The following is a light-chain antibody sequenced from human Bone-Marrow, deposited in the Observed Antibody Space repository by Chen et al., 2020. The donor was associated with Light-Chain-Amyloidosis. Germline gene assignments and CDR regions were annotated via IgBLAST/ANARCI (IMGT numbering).Light chain of an antibody. Sequence: EIVLTQSPATLSLSPGERATLSCRASQSVSSYLAWYQQKPGQAPRLLIYDASNRVTGIPARFSGSGSGTDFTLTISSLEPEDFAVYYCQQRSNWLITFGGGTKVEIK. V-gene: IGKV3-11*01. CDR1: QSVSSY. CDR3: QQRSNWLIT. J-gene: IGKJ4*01. CDR2: DAS.